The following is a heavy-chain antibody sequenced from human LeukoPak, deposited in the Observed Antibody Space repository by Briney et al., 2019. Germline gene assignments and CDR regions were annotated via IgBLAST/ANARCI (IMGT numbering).Heavy chain of an antibody. V-gene: IGHV5-51*01. J-gene: IGHJ3*02. CDR2: IYPGDSDT. D-gene: IGHD1-14*01. CDR1: GSTFTSYW. Sequence: GASLQISCQGSGSTFTSYWIGCVRQLPVKGLEWMGIIYPGDSDTRYSPSFQGQVTISADNSISTAYLQWSSLKASDTAMYYCARHLPLLLDAFDIWGQRTMVTVSS. CDR3: ARHLPLLLDAFDI.